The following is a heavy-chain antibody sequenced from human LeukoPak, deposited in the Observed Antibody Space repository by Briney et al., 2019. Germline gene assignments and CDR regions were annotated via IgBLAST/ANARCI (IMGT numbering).Heavy chain of an antibody. V-gene: IGHV3-64*01. CDR3: TRRYGGHSGWAGYHDS. J-gene: IGHJ4*02. D-gene: IGHD6-19*01. CDR2: IRSDGRST. Sequence: RPGGSLRLSCVASGFSFSAYIMHWVRQAPGKGLEYVSAIRSDGRSTFYPNSVKGRFTISRDNSKSTLYLQMGSLRAEDTAVYYCTRRYGGHSGWAGYHDSWGQGTLVTASS. CDR1: GFSFSAYI.